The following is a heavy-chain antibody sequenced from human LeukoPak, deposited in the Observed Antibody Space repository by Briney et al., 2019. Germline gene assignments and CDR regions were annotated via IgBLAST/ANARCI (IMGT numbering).Heavy chain of an antibody. J-gene: IGHJ4*02. Sequence: SVTVSCTASGGTFSSYAISWVRQAPGQGLEWMGGIIPIFGTANYAQKFQGRVTITADESTSTAYMELSSLRSEDTAVYYCARRYSYGPRPFDYWGQGTLVTVSS. CDR3: ARRYSYGPRPFDY. CDR1: GGTFSSYA. CDR2: IIPIFGTA. D-gene: IGHD5-18*01. V-gene: IGHV1-69*13.